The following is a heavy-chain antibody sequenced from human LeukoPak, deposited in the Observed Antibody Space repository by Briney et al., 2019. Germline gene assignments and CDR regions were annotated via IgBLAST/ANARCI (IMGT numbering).Heavy chain of an antibody. CDR2: IYPGDSET. J-gene: IGHJ4*02. CDR3: VRALGYCSSGSCYYYDY. CDR1: GYRFSSYW. D-gene: IGHD2-15*01. V-gene: IGHV5-51*01. Sequence: GESLKISCKGSGYRFSSYWIGWVRQMPGKGLEWMGIIYPGDSETRYSPSFQGQVTISTDKSISTAYLQWSSLKASDTAMYYCVRALGYCSSGSCYYYDYWGQGTLVTVSS.